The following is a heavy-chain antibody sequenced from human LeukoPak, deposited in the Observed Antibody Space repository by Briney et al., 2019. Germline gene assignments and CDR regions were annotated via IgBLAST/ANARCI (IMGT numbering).Heavy chain of an antibody. CDR2: ISYDGNNK. V-gene: IGHV3-30-3*01. Sequence: GRSLRLSCAASGFTFTSYAMHWVRQAPGKGLEWVAVISYDGNNKYYADSVKGRFTFSRDNSKNTLYLQMNSLRAEDTAVYYCARDPETLAYFDYWGQGTLVTVSS. CDR3: ARDPETLAYFDY. J-gene: IGHJ4*02. CDR1: GFTFTSYA.